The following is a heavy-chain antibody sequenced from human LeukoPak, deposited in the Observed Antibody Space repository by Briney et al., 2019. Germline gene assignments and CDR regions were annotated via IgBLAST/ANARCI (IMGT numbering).Heavy chain of an antibody. CDR1: GFTFGDYA. CDR2: IRSKAYGGTT. J-gene: IGHJ4*02. V-gene: IGHV3-49*03. D-gene: IGHD5-24*01. Sequence: GGSLRLSCTASGFTFGDYAMSWFRQAPGKGLEWVGFIRSKAYGGTTEYAASVKGRFTISRDDSKSIAYLQMNSLKTEDTAVYYCTREGWLQPRGYWGQGTLVTVSS. CDR3: TREGWLQPRGY.